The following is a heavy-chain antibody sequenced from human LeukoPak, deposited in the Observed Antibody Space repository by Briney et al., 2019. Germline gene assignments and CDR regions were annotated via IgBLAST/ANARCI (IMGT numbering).Heavy chain of an antibody. J-gene: IGHJ4*02. V-gene: IGHV3-23*01. Sequence: PGGFLRLSCAASGFTFSSYAMSWVRQAPGKGLEWVSAISGSGGSTYYADSVKGRFTISRDNSKNTLYLQMNSLRAEDTAVYYCAKDWGAVVPAATIDYWGQGTLVTVSS. CDR1: GFTFSSYA. CDR3: AKDWGAVVPAATIDY. D-gene: IGHD2-2*01. CDR2: ISGSGGST.